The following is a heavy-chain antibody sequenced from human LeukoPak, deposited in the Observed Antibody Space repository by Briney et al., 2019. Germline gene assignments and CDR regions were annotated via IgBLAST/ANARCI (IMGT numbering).Heavy chain of an antibody. Sequence: SVKVSCKASGGTFSSYAISWVRQAPGQGLEWMGGIIPFFGTANYAQKFQGRVTITADESTSTAYMELGSLRSEDTAVFYCASTMATSYYGMDVWGQGTTVTVSS. V-gene: IGHV1-69*01. J-gene: IGHJ6*02. CDR3: ASTMATSYYGMDV. CDR2: IIPFFGTA. CDR1: GGTFSSYA. D-gene: IGHD5-24*01.